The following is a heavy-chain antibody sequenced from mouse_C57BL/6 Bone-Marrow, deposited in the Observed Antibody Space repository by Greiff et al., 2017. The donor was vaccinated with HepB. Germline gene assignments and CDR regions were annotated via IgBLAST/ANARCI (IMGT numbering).Heavy chain of an antibody. CDR1: GYTFTNYW. J-gene: IGHJ4*01. CDR3: VRWGTTVVASYYYAMDY. V-gene: IGHV1-63*01. CDR2: IYPGGGYT. Sequence: VQLVESGAELVRPGTSVKMSCKASGYTFTNYWIGWAKQRPGHGLEWIGDIYPGGGYTNYNEKFKGKATLTADKSSSTAYMQFSSLTSEDSAIYYCVRWGTTVVASYYYAMDYWGQGTSVTVSS. D-gene: IGHD1-1*01.